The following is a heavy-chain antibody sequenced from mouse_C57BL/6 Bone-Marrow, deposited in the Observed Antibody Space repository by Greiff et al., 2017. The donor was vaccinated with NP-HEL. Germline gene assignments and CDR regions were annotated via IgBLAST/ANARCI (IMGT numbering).Heavy chain of an antibody. D-gene: IGHD1-1*01. CDR1: GYAFSSYW. V-gene: IGHV1-80*01. J-gene: IGHJ2*01. CDR2: IYPGDGDT. CDR3: ARSGAYYYGSSYFDY. Sequence: QVQLKQSGAELVKPGASVKISCKASGYAFSSYWMNWVKQRPGKGLEWIGQIYPGDGDTNYNGKFKGKATLTADKSSSTAYMQLSSLTSEDSAVYFCARSGAYYYGSSYFDYWGQGTTLTVSS.